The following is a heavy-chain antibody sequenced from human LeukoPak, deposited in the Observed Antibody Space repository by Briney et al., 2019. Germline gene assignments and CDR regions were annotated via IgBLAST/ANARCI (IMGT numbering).Heavy chain of an antibody. V-gene: IGHV3-13*04. CDR3: ARGLYYYDSSGYYGDTFDI. CDR1: GFTFSSYD. J-gene: IGHJ3*02. D-gene: IGHD3-22*01. CDR2: IGTTGDT. Sequence: GGSLRLSCAASGFTFSSYDMHWVRQAKGKGLEWVSGIGTTGDTYYPGSVKGRFTISRENAKNSLYLQMNSLRAGDTAVYYCARGLYYYDSSGYYGDTFDIWGQGTMVTVSS.